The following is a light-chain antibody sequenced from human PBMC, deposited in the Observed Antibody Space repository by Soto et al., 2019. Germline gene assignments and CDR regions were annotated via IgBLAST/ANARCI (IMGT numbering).Light chain of an antibody. CDR1: SGHSSYA. CDR2: LSSDGSH. CDR3: QTWDTGARVV. V-gene: IGLV4-69*01. J-gene: IGLJ2*01. Sequence: QPVLTQSPSASASLGASVKLTCTLSSGHSSYAIAWHQQQTEKGPRYLMKLSSDGSHSKGDGITDRFSGSSSGAERYLTISSLQSEDEADYYCQTWDTGARVVFGGGTKLTVL.